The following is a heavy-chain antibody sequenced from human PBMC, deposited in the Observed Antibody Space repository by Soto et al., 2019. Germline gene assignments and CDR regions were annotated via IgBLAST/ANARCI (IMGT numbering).Heavy chain of an antibody. D-gene: IGHD6-25*01. J-gene: IGHJ4*02. CDR3: ATRKRTRVDS. Sequence: QEQVVQSGPAMKEPGSSVKVSCRASGIMSSGYGFSWVRQAPGQGLEWVGMINPILDSTHYAQNLQGRVSLSVEKSTATADLKVTSLRLEQTAIYLCATRKRTRVDSWGRGTLVTASS. CDR1: GIMSSGYG. V-gene: IGHV1-69*09. CDR2: INPILDST.